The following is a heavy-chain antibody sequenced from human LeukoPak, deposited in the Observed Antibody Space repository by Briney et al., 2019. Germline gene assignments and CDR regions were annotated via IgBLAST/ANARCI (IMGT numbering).Heavy chain of an antibody. CDR3: ARVDPFDY. D-gene: IGHD3-9*01. CDR1: GFTFSNYW. J-gene: IGHJ4*02. CDR2: INSDGINT. V-gene: IGHV3-74*01. Sequence: GSLRLSCAASGFTFSNYWMHWVRQAPGKGLVWVSRINSDGINTSYADSVKGRFSISRDNAKNSLYLQMTSLRAEDTAIYYCARVDPFDYWGQGTLVIVSS.